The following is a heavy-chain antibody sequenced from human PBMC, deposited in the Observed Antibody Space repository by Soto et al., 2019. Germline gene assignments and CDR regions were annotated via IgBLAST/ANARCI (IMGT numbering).Heavy chain of an antibody. J-gene: IGHJ4*02. D-gene: IGHD1-26*01. Sequence: QLQLQESGSGLVKPSQTLSLTCAVSGGSISSGGYSWSWIRQPPGKGLEWIGYIYHSGSTYYNPSLKSRVTISVDRSKNQFSLKLSSVTAADTAAYYCARGIGGSYHLVFDYWGQGTLVTVSS. V-gene: IGHV4-30-2*01. CDR2: IYHSGST. CDR3: ARGIGGSYHLVFDY. CDR1: GGSISSGGYS.